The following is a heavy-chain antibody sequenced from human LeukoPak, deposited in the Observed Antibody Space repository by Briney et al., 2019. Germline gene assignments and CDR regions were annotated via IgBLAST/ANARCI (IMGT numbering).Heavy chain of an antibody. Sequence: GASLKISCKGSGYSFTSYWIGWVRQLPGKGLEWMGIIYPGDSDTRYSPSFQGQVTISADKSISTAYLQWSSLKASDTAMYYCARLRVDTAMVISRYFDYWGQGTLVTVSS. CDR3: ARLRVDTAMVISRYFDY. J-gene: IGHJ4*02. CDR2: IYPGDSDT. V-gene: IGHV5-51*01. CDR1: GYSFTSYW. D-gene: IGHD5-18*01.